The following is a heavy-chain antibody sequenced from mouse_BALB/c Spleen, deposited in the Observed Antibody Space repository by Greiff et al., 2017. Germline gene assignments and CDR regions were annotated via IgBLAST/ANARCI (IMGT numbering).Heavy chain of an antibody. V-gene: IGHV3-2*02. CDR3: ARGASWFAY. J-gene: IGHJ3*01. CDR2: ISYSGST. Sequence: EVKLMESGPGLVKPSQSLSLTCTVTGYSITSDYAWNWIRQFPGNKLGWMGYISYSGSTSYNPSLKSRISITRDTSKNQFFLQLNSVTTEDTATYYCARGASWFAYWGQGTLVTVSA. CDR1: GYSITSDYA.